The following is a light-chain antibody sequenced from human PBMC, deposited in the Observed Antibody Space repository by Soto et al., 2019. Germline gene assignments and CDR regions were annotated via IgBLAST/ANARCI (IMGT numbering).Light chain of an antibody. CDR1: QGIGTY. Sequence: DIQMTQSPSSLSASVGDRVTITCRASQGIGTYLAGYQQKSGKAPTVPIYASSTLQTGVPSRFSDIGSGTDFSLTISSLHPEDVATYYCQQVDSYPRTFGQGTKVDI. CDR3: QQVDSYPRT. CDR2: ASS. V-gene: IGKV1-9*01. J-gene: IGKJ1*01.